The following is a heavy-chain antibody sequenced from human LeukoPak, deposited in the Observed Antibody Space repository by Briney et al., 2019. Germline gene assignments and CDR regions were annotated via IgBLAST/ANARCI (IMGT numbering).Heavy chain of an antibody. CDR1: GGTFSSYA. CDR2: IIPIFGTA. V-gene: IGHV1-69*13. J-gene: IGHJ6*03. CDR3: ARVSIAVAGQFRNYYYYMDV. Sequence: ASVKVFCKASGGTFSSYAISWVRQAPGQGLEWMGGIIPIFGTANYAQKFQGRVTITADESTSTAYMELSSLRSEDTAVYYCARVSIAVAGQFRNYYYYMDVWGKGTTVTVSS. D-gene: IGHD6-19*01.